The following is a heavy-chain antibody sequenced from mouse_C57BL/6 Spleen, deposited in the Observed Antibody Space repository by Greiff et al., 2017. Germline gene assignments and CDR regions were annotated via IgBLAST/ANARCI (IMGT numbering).Heavy chain of an antibody. CDR1: GYTFTDYY. Sequence: EVQLQQSGPELVKPGASVKISCKASGYTFTDYYMNWVKQSHGKSLEWIGDINPNNGGTSYNQKFKGKATLTVDKSSSTAYMELRSLTSEDSAVYYCARRVEGGRIDYWGQGTTLTVSS. V-gene: IGHV1-26*01. CDR2: INPNNGGT. CDR3: ARRVEGGRIDY. J-gene: IGHJ2*01.